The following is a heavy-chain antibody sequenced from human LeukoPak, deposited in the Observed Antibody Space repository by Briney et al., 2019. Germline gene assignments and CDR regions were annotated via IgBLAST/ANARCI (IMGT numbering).Heavy chain of an antibody. CDR3: ARDLGSVGHTYGY. D-gene: IGHD5-18*01. V-gene: IGHV3-48*04. Sequence: GGSLRLSCAASGFTFSSYSMNWVRQAPGKGLEWVSYISSSSSTIYYADSVKGRFTISRDNAKNSLYLQMNSLRAEDTAVYYCARDLGSVGHTYGYWGQGTLVTVSS. CDR1: GFTFSSYS. J-gene: IGHJ4*02. CDR2: ISSSSSTI.